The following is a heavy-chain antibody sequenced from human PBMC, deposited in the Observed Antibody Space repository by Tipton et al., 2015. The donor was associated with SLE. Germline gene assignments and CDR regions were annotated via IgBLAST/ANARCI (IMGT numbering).Heavy chain of an antibody. V-gene: IGHV4-59*01. CDR1: GGSISSYY. Sequence: GSLRLSCTVSGGSISSYYWSWIRQPPGKGLEWIGYIYYSGSTNYNPSLKSRVTISVDTSKNQFSLKLSSVTAADTAVYYCARDGRLAYFDSWGQGTLVTVSS. CDR3: ARDGRLAYFDS. J-gene: IGHJ4*02. D-gene: IGHD1-26*01. CDR2: IYYSGST.